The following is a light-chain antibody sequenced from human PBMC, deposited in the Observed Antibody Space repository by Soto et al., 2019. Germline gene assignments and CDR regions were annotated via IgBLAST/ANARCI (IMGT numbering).Light chain of an antibody. J-gene: IGLJ1*01. CDR3: SSYTNINTRACV. Sequence: QSVLTQPASVSGSPGQSITISCTGTSDDVGGYSYVSWYQQHSGKAPKLIIYEVTNRPSGVSNRFSGSKSGNTASLTISGLQAEDEAEYYCSSYTNINTRACVFGTGTKVTAL. CDR2: EVT. V-gene: IGLV2-14*03. CDR1: SDDVGGYSY.